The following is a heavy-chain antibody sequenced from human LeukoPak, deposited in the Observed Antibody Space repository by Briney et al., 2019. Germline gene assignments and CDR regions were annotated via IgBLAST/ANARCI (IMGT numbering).Heavy chain of an antibody. J-gene: IGHJ3*02. CDR1: GGTFSSYA. CDR3: ARLSNSWYAFDI. D-gene: IGHD6-13*01. CDR2: IIPIFGTA. V-gene: IGHV1-69*13. Sequence: SVTVSCKASGGTFSSYAISWVRQAPGQGLEWMGGIIPIFGTANYAQKFQGRVTITADESTSTAYMELSSLRSEDTAVYYCARLSNSWYAFDIWGQGTMVIVSS.